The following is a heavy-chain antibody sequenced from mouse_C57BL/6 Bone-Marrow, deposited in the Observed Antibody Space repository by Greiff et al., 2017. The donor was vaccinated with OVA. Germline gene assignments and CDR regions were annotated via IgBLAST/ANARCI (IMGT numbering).Heavy chain of an antibody. V-gene: IGHV1-26*01. CDR3: ALTVVAPFDY. CDR2: INPNNGGT. Sequence: VQLQQSGPELVKPGASVKISCKASGYTFTDYYMNWVKQSHGKSLEWIGDINPNNGGTSYNQKFKGKATLTVDKSSSTAYMELRSLTSEDSAVYYCALTVVAPFDYWGQGTTLTVSS. D-gene: IGHD1-1*01. CDR1: GYTFTDYY. J-gene: IGHJ2*01.